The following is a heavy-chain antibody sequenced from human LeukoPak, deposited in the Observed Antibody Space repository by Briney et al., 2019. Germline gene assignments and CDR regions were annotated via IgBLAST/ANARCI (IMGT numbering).Heavy chain of an antibody. Sequence: SETLSLTCTVSGGSINSFYWNWIRQPPGNEPEWIGYIYHSGSTNYNPSLKSRLTISLDRPKNQFSLKLTSVTAADTAIYYCARVGGMTTINNAAFDIWGQGTMVTVSS. D-gene: IGHD4-4*01. V-gene: IGHV4-59*01. CDR3: ARVGGMTTINNAAFDI. J-gene: IGHJ3*02. CDR1: GGSINSFY. CDR2: IYHSGST.